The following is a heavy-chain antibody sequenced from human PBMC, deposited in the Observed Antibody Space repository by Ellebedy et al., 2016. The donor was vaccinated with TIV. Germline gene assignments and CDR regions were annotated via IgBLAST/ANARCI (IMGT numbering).Heavy chain of an antibody. Sequence: PGGSLRLSCAASGFTFSGFGIHWVRQAPGKGLEWVAIIWYDGSNAYYADSVQGRFTISRDISKNILYLQMDSLRAEDTAMYYCARDQDLTDNSGYLGHWGQGTLVTVSS. CDR3: ARDQDLTDNSGYLGH. J-gene: IGHJ5*02. D-gene: IGHD3-22*01. CDR1: GFTFSGFG. V-gene: IGHV3-33*01. CDR2: IWYDGSNA.